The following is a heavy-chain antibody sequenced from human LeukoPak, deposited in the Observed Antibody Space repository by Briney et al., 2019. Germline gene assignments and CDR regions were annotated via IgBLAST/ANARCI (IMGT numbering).Heavy chain of an antibody. D-gene: IGHD1/OR15-1a*01. V-gene: IGHV3-74*01. Sequence: PGGSLRLSCAASGFTLSYYWMHWVRQGPGKGLVWVSTINGDGSSTNYADSVKGRFTISRDNAKNTLYLEMNSQRVEDTAVYYCARDPRNKGFDPWGQGTLVTVSS. CDR3: ARDPRNKGFDP. CDR2: INGDGSST. CDR1: GFTLSYYW. J-gene: IGHJ5*02.